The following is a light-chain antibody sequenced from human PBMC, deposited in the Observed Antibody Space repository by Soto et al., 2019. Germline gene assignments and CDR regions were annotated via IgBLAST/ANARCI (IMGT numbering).Light chain of an antibody. J-gene: IGKJ2*01. Sequence: EIVLTQSPGTLSLSPGERATLSCRASQSINSFYLAWYQQKPDKSPRLLIYATSSRATGIPDRLSGSGSGTDFTVTISRLEPEDFAVYYCQQYDRSPQTFGQGTKLEI. CDR1: QSINSFY. CDR3: QQYDRSPQT. V-gene: IGKV3-20*01. CDR2: ATS.